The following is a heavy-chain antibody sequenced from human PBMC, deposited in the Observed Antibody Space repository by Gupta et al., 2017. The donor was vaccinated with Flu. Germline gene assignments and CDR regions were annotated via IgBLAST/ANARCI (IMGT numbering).Heavy chain of an antibody. D-gene: IGHD3-16*02. CDR2: IYYSGST. V-gene: IGHV4-31*03. Sequence: QVQLQESGPGLVKPSQTLSLTCTVSGGSISSGGYYWSSIRQPPGKGLEWIGYIYYSGSTYYNPSLKSRVTISVDTSKNQFSLKLSSVTAADTAVYYCARDTFGGVIAGNYGMDVWGQGTTVTVAS. CDR3: ARDTFGGVIAGNYGMDV. CDR1: GGSISSGGYY. J-gene: IGHJ6*02.